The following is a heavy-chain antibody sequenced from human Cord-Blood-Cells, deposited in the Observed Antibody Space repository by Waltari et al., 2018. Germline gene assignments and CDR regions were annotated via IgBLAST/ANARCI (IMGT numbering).Heavy chain of an antibody. D-gene: IGHD6-6*01. V-gene: IGHV3-30*02. CDR3: AKDPYSSSYYVDY. CDR2: IRYEGSNK. Sequence: QVQLVESGGGVVQPGGSLRLSCAASGFTFSSYGMHWVRQAPGKGLEWVAVIRYEGSNKYYADSVKGRFTISRDNSKNTLYLQMNSLRAEDTAVYYCAKDPYSSSYYVDYWGQGTLVTVSS. CDR1: GFTFSSYG. J-gene: IGHJ4*02.